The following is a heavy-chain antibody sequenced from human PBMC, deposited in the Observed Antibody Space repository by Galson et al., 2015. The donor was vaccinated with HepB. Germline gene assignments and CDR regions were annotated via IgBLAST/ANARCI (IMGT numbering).Heavy chain of an antibody. J-gene: IGHJ5*02. Sequence: QSGAEVKKPGKSLKISCKGSGYSFTSYWIGWVRQMPGKGLEWMGIIYPGDSDTRYSPSFQGQVTISADKSISTAYLQWSSLKASDTAMYYCARRGYCSSTSCYGVDPWGQGTLVTVSS. CDR1: GYSFTSYW. CDR2: IYPGDSDT. CDR3: ARRGYCSSTSCYGVDP. D-gene: IGHD2-2*01. V-gene: IGHV5-51*03.